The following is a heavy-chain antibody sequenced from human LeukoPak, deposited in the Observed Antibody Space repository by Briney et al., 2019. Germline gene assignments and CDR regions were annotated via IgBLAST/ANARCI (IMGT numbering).Heavy chain of an antibody. Sequence: SVKVSCKXSGGTFSSYAISWVQQAPGQGLEWMGGIIPIFGTANYSQKFQGRVTITTDESTSTAYMELSSLRSEDTAVYYCARDDSRGTTDYWGQGTLVTVSS. V-gene: IGHV1-69*05. CDR3: ARDDSRGTTDY. CDR1: GGTFSSYA. D-gene: IGHD3-16*01. J-gene: IGHJ4*02. CDR2: IIPIFGTA.